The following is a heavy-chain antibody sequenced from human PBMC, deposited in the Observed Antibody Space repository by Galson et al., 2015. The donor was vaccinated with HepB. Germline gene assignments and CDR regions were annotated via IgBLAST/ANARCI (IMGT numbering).Heavy chain of an antibody. D-gene: IGHD3-22*01. V-gene: IGHV3-19*01. Sequence: SLRXXXAAXXFRFSNTDMIWVXXXPRKGLEWISGVSWXGSRTHSGDSVKGRXTIYRKNAKNSLHLQMNGLRAEDTAIYYCARYDSRGXAFDIWGQGTRV. CDR1: XFRFSNTD. J-gene: IGHJ3*02. CDR2: VSWXGSRT. CDR3: ARYDSRGXAFDI.